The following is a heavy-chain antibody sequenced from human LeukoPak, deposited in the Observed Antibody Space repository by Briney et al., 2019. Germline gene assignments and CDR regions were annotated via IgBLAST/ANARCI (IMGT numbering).Heavy chain of an antibody. CDR3: ARDPYSSGVFDP. J-gene: IGHJ5*02. D-gene: IGHD6-19*01. V-gene: IGHV3-33*01. CDR1: GFTFSSYG. CDR2: IWYDGSNK. Sequence: GGSLRPSCAASGFTFSSYGMHWVRQAPGKGLEWVAVIWYDGSNKYYADSVKGRFTISRDNSKNTLYLQMNSLRAEDTAVYYCARDPYSSGVFDPWGQGTLVTVSS.